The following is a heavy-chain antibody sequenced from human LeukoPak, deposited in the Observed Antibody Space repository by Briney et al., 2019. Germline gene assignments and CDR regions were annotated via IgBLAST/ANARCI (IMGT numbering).Heavy chain of an antibody. Sequence: ASVKVSCKVSGYTLTGLSMHWVRQAPGKGLEWMGGFDPEDGETIYAQKFQGRVTMTEDTSTDTAYMELSSLRSEDTAVYYCATSVAGTGVFDYWGQGTLVTVSS. CDR1: GYTLTGLS. D-gene: IGHD6-19*01. J-gene: IGHJ4*02. V-gene: IGHV1-24*01. CDR3: ATSVAGTGVFDY. CDR2: FDPEDGET.